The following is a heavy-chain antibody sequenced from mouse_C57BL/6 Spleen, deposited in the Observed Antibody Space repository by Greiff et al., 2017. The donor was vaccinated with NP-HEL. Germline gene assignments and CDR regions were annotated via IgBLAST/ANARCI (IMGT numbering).Heavy chain of an antibody. V-gene: IGHV1-26*01. CDR2: INPNNGGT. Sequence: EVQLQQSGPELVKPGASVKISCKASGYTFTDYYMNWVKQSHGKSLEWIGDINPNNGGTSYNQKFKGKATLTVDKSSSTAYMELRSLTSEDSAVYYCARRWKITTIYYYAMDYWGQGTSVTVSS. CDR3: ARRWKITTIYYYAMDY. CDR1: GYTFTDYY. D-gene: IGHD2-4*01. J-gene: IGHJ4*01.